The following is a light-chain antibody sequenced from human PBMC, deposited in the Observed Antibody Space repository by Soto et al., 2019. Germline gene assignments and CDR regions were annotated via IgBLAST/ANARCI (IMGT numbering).Light chain of an antibody. CDR3: QQSYNTPLT. Sequence: DVQMTQSPSSLSASVGDRVTITCRASQGISTSLAWYQQKPGKIPTLLIYAASTLQSGVPSRFSGSGSGTDFTLTISSLQSEDFATYYCQQSYNTPLTFGPGTKVDIK. CDR2: AAS. CDR1: QGISTS. J-gene: IGKJ3*01. V-gene: IGKV1-27*01.